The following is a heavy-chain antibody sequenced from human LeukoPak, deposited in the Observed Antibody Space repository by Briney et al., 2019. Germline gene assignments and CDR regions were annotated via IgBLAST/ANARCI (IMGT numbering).Heavy chain of an antibody. CDR3: ARGGHYYDSSGQNAFDI. D-gene: IGHD3-22*01. J-gene: IGHJ3*02. CDR2: ISSSSSYT. Sequence: GGSLRLSCAASGFTFSDYYMSWIRQAPGKGLEWVSYISSSSSYTNYADSVKGRFTISRDNAKNPLYLQMNSLRAEDTAVYYCARGGHYYDSSGQNAFDIWGQGTMVTVSS. CDR1: GFTFSDYY. V-gene: IGHV3-11*05.